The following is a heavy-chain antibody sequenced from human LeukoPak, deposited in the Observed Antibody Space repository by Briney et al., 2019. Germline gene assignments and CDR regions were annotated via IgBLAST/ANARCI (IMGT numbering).Heavy chain of an antibody. Sequence: PGGSLRLSCAASGFTFSSYAMSWVRQAPGKGLEWVSAISGSGGSTYYADSVKGRFTISRDNSKNTLYLQMNSLRAEDTAVYYCAKNRPSIAAAGTDWFDPWGQGTLVTVSS. CDR2: ISGSGGST. CDR1: GFTFSSYA. J-gene: IGHJ5*02. V-gene: IGHV3-23*01. CDR3: AKNRPSIAAAGTDWFDP. D-gene: IGHD6-13*01.